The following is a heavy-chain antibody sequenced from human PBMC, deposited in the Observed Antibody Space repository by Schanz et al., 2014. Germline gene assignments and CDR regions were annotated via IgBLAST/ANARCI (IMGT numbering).Heavy chain of an antibody. V-gene: IGHV3-15*01. CDR1: GFIFRSFG. CDR2: IKGKNDGGTA. Sequence: GQLVESGGGVVQPGKSLRLSCATSGFIFRSFGIHWVRQAPGKGLEWVGRIKGKNDGGTADYAAPMKGRFTISRDDSKNTTHTQTQRLETDDTAVYYCTTASSPVREAGAGSSFHLWGKGTLVTVSP. CDR3: TTASSPVREAGAGSSFHL. J-gene: IGHJ5*02. D-gene: IGHD6-13*01.